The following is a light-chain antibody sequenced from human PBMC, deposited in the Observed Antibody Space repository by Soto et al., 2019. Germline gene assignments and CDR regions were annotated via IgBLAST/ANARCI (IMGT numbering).Light chain of an antibody. V-gene: IGKV1-5*03. CDR2: ESS. J-gene: IGKJ1*01. CDR1: QSSSSW. CDR3: QPYNSYWT. Sequence: DIQLTQYPSDLSASVGDRGTLTCRASQSSSSWLAWYQQKPGKAPXXLFDESSSLGSGVPSRFSGRGAGTESTLTICSKYPDDFASYCHQPYNSYWTFGQGTKVDIK.